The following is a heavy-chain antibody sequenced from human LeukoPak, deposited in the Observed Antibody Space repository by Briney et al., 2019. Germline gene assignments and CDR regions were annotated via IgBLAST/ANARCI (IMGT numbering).Heavy chain of an antibody. CDR2: INHSGST. D-gene: IGHD3-10*01. J-gene: IGHJ4*02. CDR3: ARLYGSGSR. Sequence: PSETLSLTCAVYGESFSGYYWSWIRQPPGKGLEWIGEINHSGSTNYNPSLKSRVTISVDTSKNQFSLKLSSVTAADTAVYYCARLYGSGSRWGQGTLVTVSS. CDR1: GESFSGYY. V-gene: IGHV4-34*01.